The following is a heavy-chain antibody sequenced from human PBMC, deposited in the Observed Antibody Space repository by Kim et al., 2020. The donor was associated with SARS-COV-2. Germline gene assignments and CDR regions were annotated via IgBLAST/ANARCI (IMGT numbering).Heavy chain of an antibody. CDR2: T. J-gene: IGHJ4*02. CDR3: ARLSYDTIRFDY. D-gene: IGHD3-10*01. Sequence: TRYSPSFQGQVTISVDKSIRPAYLQWSSLKASDSAVYYCARLSYDTIRFDYWGQGTLVAVSS. V-gene: IGHV5-51*01.